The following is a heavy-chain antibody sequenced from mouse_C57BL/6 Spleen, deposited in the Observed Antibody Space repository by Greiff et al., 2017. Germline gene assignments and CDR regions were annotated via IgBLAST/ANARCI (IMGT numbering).Heavy chain of an antibody. V-gene: IGHV2-2*01. D-gene: IGHD2-4*01. Sequence: QVQLQQSGPGLVQPSQSLSITCTVSGFSLTSYGVHWVRQSPGKGLEWLGVIWSGGSTDYNAAFISRLSISKDNSKSQAFFKMNSLQADDTAIYYCARIYYDYDGFAYWGQGTLVTVSA. CDR1: GFSLTSYG. J-gene: IGHJ3*01. CDR3: ARIYYDYDGFAY. CDR2: IWSGGST.